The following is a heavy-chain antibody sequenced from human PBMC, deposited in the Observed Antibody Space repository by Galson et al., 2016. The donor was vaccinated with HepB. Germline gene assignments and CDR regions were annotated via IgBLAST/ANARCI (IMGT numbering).Heavy chain of an antibody. V-gene: IGHV4-59*01. CDR2: VYYLGSA. CDR3: ARGVSTVTTSGTYYFAMGV. J-gene: IGHJ6*02. Sequence: SETLSLTCTVSGDSISNYYWSWIRQPPGKGLEWIGYVYYLGSASYNPSLKSRVTISVDTSKNQFSLNLTSVTAADTAVYYCARGVSTVTTSGTYYFAMGVWDQGSTVTVSS. CDR1: GDSISNYY. D-gene: IGHD4-17*01.